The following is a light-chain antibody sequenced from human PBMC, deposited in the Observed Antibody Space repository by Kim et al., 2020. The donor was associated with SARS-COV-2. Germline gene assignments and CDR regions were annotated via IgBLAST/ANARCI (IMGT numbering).Light chain of an antibody. CDR3: QQSYSTPT. J-gene: IGKJ1*01. Sequence: SASVGDRVTINCRASQNIGSYLCWYQLKPGKAPKLLIYAGSYLQRGVPSRFSGSESGTDFTLTISSLQPEDFATYYCQQSYSTPTFGQGTKVDIK. CDR2: AGS. V-gene: IGKV1-39*01. CDR1: QNIGSY.